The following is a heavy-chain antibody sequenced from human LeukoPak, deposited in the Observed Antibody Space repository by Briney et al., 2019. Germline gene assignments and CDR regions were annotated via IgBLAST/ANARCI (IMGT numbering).Heavy chain of an antibody. CDR2: ISFRGSI. CDR1: GGSIGGYF. V-gene: IGHV4-59*01. J-gene: IGHJ3*01. Sequence: SQTLSLICTVAGGSIGGYFWSWIRHPPGEGLECIGYISFRGSIEYTPSPRCRATISVDTSKTKFSLILHSVAAAQTAVYYCARPYYDSNGRYQHNGFHFRGPGKVVTVST. CDR3: ARPYYDSNGRYQHNGFHF. D-gene: IGHD3-22*01.